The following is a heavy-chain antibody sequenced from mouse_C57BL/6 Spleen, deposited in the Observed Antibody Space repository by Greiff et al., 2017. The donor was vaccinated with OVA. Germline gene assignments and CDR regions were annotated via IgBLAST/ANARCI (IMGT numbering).Heavy chain of an antibody. Sequence: QVQLQQPGAELVMPGASVKLSCKASGYTFTSYWMHWVKQRPGQGLEWIGEIDPSASYTNYNQKFKGKSTLTVENSSSTAYMQLSRLTSEDSAVYNCARDGYDDPLDDWGQGTTLTVSA. CDR1: GYTFTSYW. D-gene: IGHD2-2*01. J-gene: IGHJ2*01. CDR2: IDPSASYT. CDR3: ARDGYDDPLDD. V-gene: IGHV1-69*01.